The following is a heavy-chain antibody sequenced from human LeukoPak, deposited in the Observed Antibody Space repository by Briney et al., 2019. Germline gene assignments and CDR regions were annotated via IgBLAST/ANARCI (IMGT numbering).Heavy chain of an antibody. J-gene: IGHJ6*02. D-gene: IGHD3-16*01. CDR2: INHNGNVN. CDR1: GFTFSSYW. CDR3: ARGGGLDV. V-gene: IGHV3-7*03. Sequence: GRSLRLACAASGFTFSSYWMNWARQTPGKGLEWVASINHNGNVNYYVDSVKGRFTISRDNAKNSLYLQMSNLRAEDTAVYFCARGGGLDVWGQGATVTVSS.